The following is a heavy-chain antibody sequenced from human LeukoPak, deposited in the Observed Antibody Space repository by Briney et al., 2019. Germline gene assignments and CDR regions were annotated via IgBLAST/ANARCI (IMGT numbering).Heavy chain of an antibody. V-gene: IGHV4-59*11. Sequence: SETLSLTCTVSGGSISSHYWSWIRQPPGKGLEWVGYIFYSGRNNYHPSLKSRATISVDTSKNQFSLKLSSVAAAVTALYYCGIGGYSDYDRPFDYWGQGTLVTVSS. J-gene: IGHJ4*02. CDR1: GGSISSHY. CDR3: GIGGYSDYDRPFDY. CDR2: IFYSGRN. D-gene: IGHD5-12*01.